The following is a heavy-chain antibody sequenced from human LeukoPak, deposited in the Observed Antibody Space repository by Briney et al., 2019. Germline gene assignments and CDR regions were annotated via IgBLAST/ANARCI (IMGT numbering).Heavy chain of an antibody. CDR2: IYYSGST. V-gene: IGHV4-59*01. J-gene: IGHJ4*02. CDR1: GGSISSYY. Sequence: SETLSLTCTVSGGSISSYYWSWIRQPPGKGLEWIGYIYYSGSTNYNPSLKSRVTISVKTSKNQFSLKLRSVTAADTAVYYCAKGVKQIVVVTAQHYLDYWGQGTLVTVSS. CDR3: AKGVKQIVVVTAQHYLDY. D-gene: IGHD2-21*02.